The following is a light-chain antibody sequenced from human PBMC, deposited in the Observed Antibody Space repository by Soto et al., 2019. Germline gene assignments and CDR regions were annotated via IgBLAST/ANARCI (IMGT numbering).Light chain of an antibody. CDR2: DVK. J-gene: IGLJ2*01. CDR1: SSDVGAFDY. V-gene: IGLV2-14*03. Sequence: QSALTQPASVSGSPGQLIAISCTGTSSDVGAFDYVSWYQQHPGKAPRVMICDVKNRPSGISDRFSGSKSGNTASLTISGLQAEDEANYYCSSYTINSSVIFGGGTKLTVL. CDR3: SSYTINSSVI.